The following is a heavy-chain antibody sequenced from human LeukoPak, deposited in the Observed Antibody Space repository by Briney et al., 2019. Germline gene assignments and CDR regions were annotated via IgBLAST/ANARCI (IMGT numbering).Heavy chain of an antibody. D-gene: IGHD3-22*01. Sequence: ASVKVSCKVSGYTLTELSMHWVRQAPGKGLEWMGGFDPEDGETIYAQKFQGRVTMTEDTSTDTAYMELSSLRSEDTAVYYCAILNRITMIVVVIGGYRNHYFDYWGQGTLVTVSS. CDR2: FDPEDGET. CDR1: GYTLTELS. V-gene: IGHV1-24*01. CDR3: AILNRITMIVVVIGGYRNHYFDY. J-gene: IGHJ4*02.